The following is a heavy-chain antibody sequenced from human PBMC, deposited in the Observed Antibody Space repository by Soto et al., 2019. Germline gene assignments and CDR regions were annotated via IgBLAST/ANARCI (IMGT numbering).Heavy chain of an antibody. J-gene: IGHJ4*02. CDR1: GFNVGAFA. D-gene: IGHD1-20*01. Sequence: PGGSLRLSCAASGFNVGAFAVNWVRQAPVKGLEWVSGISVSDAFIYYADSVRGRFSISRDASENILYLQMNSLRVDDTALYYCTRETVAGITGLDYWGPGTLVTVSS. V-gene: IGHV3-23*01. CDR3: TRETVAGITGLDY. CDR2: ISVSDAFI.